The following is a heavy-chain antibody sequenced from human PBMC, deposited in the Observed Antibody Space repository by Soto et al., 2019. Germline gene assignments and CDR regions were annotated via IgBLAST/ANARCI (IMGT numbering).Heavy chain of an antibody. CDR2: ISSSSSYI. CDR1: GFTFSSYS. J-gene: IGHJ4*02. V-gene: IGHV3-21*01. D-gene: IGHD3-10*01. Sequence: LRLSCAASGFTFSSYSVNWVRQAPGKGLEWVSSISSSSSYIYYADSVKGRFTISRDNAKNSLYLQMNSLRAEDTAVYYCAGGSGSYPYYFDYWGQGTLVTVSS. CDR3: AGGSGSYPYYFDY.